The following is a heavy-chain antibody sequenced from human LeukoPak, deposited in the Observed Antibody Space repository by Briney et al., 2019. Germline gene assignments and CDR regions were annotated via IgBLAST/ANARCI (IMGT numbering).Heavy chain of an antibody. CDR1: GGSTSSSSYY. CDR3: ARAPGGGFGFWFDP. Sequence: PSETLSLTCTVSGGSTSSSSYYWSWIRQPAGKGLEWIGRIYTSGSTHYNPSLKSRVTISVDTSKNQFSLKLSSVTAADTAVYYCARAPGGGFGFWFDPWGQGTLVTVSS. D-gene: IGHD3-10*01. J-gene: IGHJ5*02. V-gene: IGHV4-61*02. CDR2: IYTSGST.